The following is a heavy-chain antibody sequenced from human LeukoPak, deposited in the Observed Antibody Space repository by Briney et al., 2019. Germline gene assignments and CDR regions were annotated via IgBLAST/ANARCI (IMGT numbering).Heavy chain of an antibody. V-gene: IGHV3-15*01. CDR2: IKSKTDGGTT. J-gene: IGHJ5*02. CDR1: GFTFSNAW. CDR3: TTAYYDFWSGYVKPFDP. Sequence: GGSLRLSCAASGFTFSNAWMSWVRQAPGKGLEWVGRIKSKTDGGTTDYAAPVKGRFTISRDDSKNTLYLQMNSLKTEDTAVYYCTTAYYDFWSGYVKPFDPWGQGTLVTVSS. D-gene: IGHD3-3*01.